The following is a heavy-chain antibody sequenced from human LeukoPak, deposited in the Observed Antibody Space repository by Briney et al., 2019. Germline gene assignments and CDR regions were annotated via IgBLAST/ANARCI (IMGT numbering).Heavy chain of an antibody. CDR2: IIPIFGTS. CDR1: GGTFKNYT. D-gene: IGHD5/OR15-5a*01. J-gene: IGHJ5*02. CDR3: ARSYLVFNWFDP. Sequence: SVKVSCKASGGTFKNYTISWVRQAPGQGLEWMGGIIPIFGTSNYSRNFQDRVTFTTDEATGSAYMELSSLRSEDTAIYYCARSYLVFNWFDPWGQGTLVTVSS. V-gene: IGHV1-69*05.